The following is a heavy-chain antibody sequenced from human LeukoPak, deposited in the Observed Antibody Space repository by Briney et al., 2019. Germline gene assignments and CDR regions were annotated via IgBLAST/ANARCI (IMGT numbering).Heavy chain of an antibody. CDR3: ARDGIRYFDY. CDR1: GGSISGYY. J-gene: IGHJ4*02. D-gene: IGHD1-14*01. V-gene: IGHV4-59*01. CDR2: IYYSGST. Sequence: PSETLSLTCTVSGGSISGYYWSWIRQPPGKGLEWIGYIYYSGSTNYSPSLKSRVTISVDASKNQFSLKLSSVTAADTAVYYCARDGIRYFDYWGQGTLVTVSS.